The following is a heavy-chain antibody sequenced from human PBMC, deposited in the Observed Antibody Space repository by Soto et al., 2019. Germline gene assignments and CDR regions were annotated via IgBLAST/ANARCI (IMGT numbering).Heavy chain of an antibody. J-gene: IGHJ5*02. Sequence: DRTLGNAKDTLTLPFTVSGLENNIGRRGVSWIRKPPGKALEWLGHMFSKDEKVYSTSLKSRLTISKDASRSQVVLTMTNMDPVDSATYYRALITYCCSPTCYLASFGPRGQVPLLT. CDR2: MFSKDEK. CDR3: ALITYCCSPTCYLASFGP. V-gene: IGHV2-26*01. CDR1: GLENNIGRRG. D-gene: IGHD2-2*01.